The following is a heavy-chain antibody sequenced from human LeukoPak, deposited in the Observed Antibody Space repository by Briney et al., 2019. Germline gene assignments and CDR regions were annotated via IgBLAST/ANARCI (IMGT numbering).Heavy chain of an antibody. V-gene: IGHV1-69*04. CDR1: GGTFSSYA. CDR3: ARVFVGGSSWQFDY. D-gene: IGHD6-13*01. Sequence: SVKVSCKASGGTFSSYAISWVRQAPGQGLEWMGRIIPILGIANYAQKFQGRVTITADKSTSTAYMELSSLRSEDTAVYYCARVFVGGSSWQFDYWGQGTLVTVSS. J-gene: IGHJ4*02. CDR2: IIPILGIA.